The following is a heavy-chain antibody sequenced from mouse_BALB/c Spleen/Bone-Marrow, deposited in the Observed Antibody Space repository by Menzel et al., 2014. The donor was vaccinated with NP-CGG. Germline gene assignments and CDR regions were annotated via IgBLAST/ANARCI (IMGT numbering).Heavy chain of an antibody. Sequence: QVQLKESGPGLVQPSQSLSITCTVSGFSLTSYGVHWVRQSPGKGLEWLGVIWSGGSTDYNAAFISRLSISMDNSKSQFFFKMNSLQTNDTAIYYCARGLYYDYEFSYWGQGTLVTVSA. CDR3: ARGLYYDYEFSY. CDR1: GFSLTSYG. J-gene: IGHJ3*01. CDR2: IWSGGST. V-gene: IGHV2-2*02. D-gene: IGHD2-4*01.